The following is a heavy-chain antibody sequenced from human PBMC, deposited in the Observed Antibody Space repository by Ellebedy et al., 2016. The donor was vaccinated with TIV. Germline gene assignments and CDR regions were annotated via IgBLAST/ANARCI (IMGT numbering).Heavy chain of an antibody. CDR2: MNPSSGNT. CDR3: ARDRRVTGTKSP. J-gene: IGHJ5*02. D-gene: IGHD1-7*01. Sequence: AASVKVSCKASGYTFTRYDINWVRQASGQGLEWMGWMNPSSGNTGYAQKFQGRVTMTRNTSITTAYMELSSLRSEDTAVYYCARDRRVTGTKSPWGQGTLVTVSS. CDR1: GYTFTRYD. V-gene: IGHV1-8*01.